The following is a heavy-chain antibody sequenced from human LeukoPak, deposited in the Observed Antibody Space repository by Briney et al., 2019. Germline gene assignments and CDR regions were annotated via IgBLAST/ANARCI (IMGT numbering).Heavy chain of an antibody. D-gene: IGHD3-22*01. CDR2: IYYSGST. CDR3: ARVGPYDSSCYYYPLGAFDI. CDR1: GGSISSYY. Sequence: PSETLSLTCTVSGGSISSYYWSWIRQPPGKGLEWIGYIYYSGSTNYNPSLKSRVTISVDTSKNQFSLKLSSVTAADTAVYYCARVGPYDSSCYYYPLGAFDIWGRGTMVTVSS. J-gene: IGHJ3*02. V-gene: IGHV4-59*01.